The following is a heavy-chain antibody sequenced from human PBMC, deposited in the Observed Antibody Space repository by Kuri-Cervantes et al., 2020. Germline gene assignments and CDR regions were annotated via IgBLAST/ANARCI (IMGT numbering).Heavy chain of an antibody. D-gene: IGHD3-22*01. CDR1: GFTFSNYG. V-gene: IGHV3-30*02. CDR3: ARDTSGYDC. CDR2: IRSDGNNK. Sequence: GGSLRLSCAASGFTFSNYGTHWVRQAPGKGLQWVAFIRSDGNNKYYVDSVKGRFTISRDNAKNSLFLQMNSLRAEDTAVYYCARDTSGYDCWGQGTLVTVSS. J-gene: IGHJ4*02.